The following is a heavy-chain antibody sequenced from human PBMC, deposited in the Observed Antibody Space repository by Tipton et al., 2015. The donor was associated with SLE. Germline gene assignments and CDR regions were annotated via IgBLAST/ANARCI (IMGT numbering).Heavy chain of an antibody. V-gene: IGHV4-34*01. J-gene: IGHJ4*02. Sequence: TLSLTCAVYGGSFSGYYWSWIRQPPGKGLEWIGEINHSGSTNYNPSLKSRVTISVDTSKNQFSLKLSSVTAADTAVYYCARTQYTFGGVTAPFACWGQGTLVTVSS. CDR1: GGSFSGYY. D-gene: IGHD3-16*01. CDR2: INHSGST. CDR3: ARTQYTFGGVTAPFAC.